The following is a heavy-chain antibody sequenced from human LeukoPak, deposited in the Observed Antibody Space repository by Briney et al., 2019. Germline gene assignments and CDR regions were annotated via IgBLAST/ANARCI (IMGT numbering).Heavy chain of an antibody. J-gene: IGHJ4*02. V-gene: IGHV1-46*01. CDR2: INPSGGST. CDR3: ARGFPPPRDYEHGYLDY. D-gene: IGHD4-17*01. Sequence: ASVKVSCKASGYTFTSYYMHWVRQAPGQGLEWMGIINPSGGSTSYAQKFQGRVTMTRDMSTSTVYMELSSLRSEDTAVYYCARGFPPPRDYEHGYLDYWGQGTLVTVSS. CDR1: GYTFTSYY.